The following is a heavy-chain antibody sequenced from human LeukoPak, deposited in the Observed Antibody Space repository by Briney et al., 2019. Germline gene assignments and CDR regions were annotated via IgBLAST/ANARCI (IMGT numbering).Heavy chain of an antibody. D-gene: IGHD1-26*01. CDR1: GGSISSYY. Sequence: SETLSLTCTVSGGSISSYYRSWIRQPPGKGLEWIGYIYYSGSTNYNPSLKSRVTISVDTSKNQFSLKLSSVTAADTAVYYCARVGGSYSYFDYWGQGTLVTVSS. J-gene: IGHJ4*02. CDR2: IYYSGST. CDR3: ARVGGSYSYFDY. V-gene: IGHV4-59*01.